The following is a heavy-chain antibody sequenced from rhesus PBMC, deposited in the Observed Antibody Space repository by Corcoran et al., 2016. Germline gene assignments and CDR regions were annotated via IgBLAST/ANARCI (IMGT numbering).Heavy chain of an antibody. CDR2: THGSSGST. CDR1: GGSLQGDYD. CDR3: ARRYPGP. V-gene: IGHV4-76*01. D-gene: IGHD1-1-1*01. J-gene: IGHJ4*01. Sequence: QVQLQESEPGLGRPSEALSLTCAVSGGSLQGDYDWTWIRQPTGKRLEWRGYTHGSSGSTEYNPSLRDRVTISKDTSKNHFSLKLNSGTAADTAVYFWARRYPGPWGQGVLVTVSS.